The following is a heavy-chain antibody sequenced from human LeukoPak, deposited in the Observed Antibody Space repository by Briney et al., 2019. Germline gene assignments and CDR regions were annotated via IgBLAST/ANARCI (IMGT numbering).Heavy chain of an antibody. CDR2: ISGSGGRT. D-gene: IGHD1-26*01. J-gene: IGHJ4*02. CDR3: AKAGGSSRSEYYFDY. CDR1: GFTFSSYA. Sequence: GGSLRLSCAASGFTFSSYAMSWVRQAPGKGLEWVSAISGSGGRTYYADSVRGRFTISRDSSKNTLYLQMHSLRAEDTAVYYCAKAGGSSRSEYYFDYWGQGTLVTVSS. V-gene: IGHV3-23*01.